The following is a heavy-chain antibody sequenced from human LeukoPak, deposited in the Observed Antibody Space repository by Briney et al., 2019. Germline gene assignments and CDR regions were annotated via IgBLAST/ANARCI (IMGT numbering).Heavy chain of an antibody. CDR2: IIPIFGTA. V-gene: IGHV1-69*13. CDR3: ASEEASNPFDY. Sequence: GASVKVSCKASGGTFSSYAISWVRHAPGQGLEWMGGIIPIFGTANYAQKFQGRVTITADESTSTAYMELSSLRSEDTAVYYCASEEASNPFDYWGQGTLVTVSS. CDR1: GGTFSSYA. D-gene: IGHD4-11*01. J-gene: IGHJ4*02.